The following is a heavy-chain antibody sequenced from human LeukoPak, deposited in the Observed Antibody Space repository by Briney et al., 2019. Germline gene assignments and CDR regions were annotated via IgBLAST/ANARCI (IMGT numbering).Heavy chain of an antibody. V-gene: IGHV3-7*01. CDR2: IKQDGSEK. J-gene: IGHJ4*02. CDR1: GFTFSSYW. D-gene: IGHD3-3*01. Sequence: GGSLRLSCAASGFTFSSYWMRWVRQAPGKGLEWVANIKQDGSEKNYVDSVKGRFTISRDNAKNSLYLQMNSPRAEDTAVYYCARGHDFWSGYTPRDYWGQGTLVTVSS. CDR3: ARGHDFWSGYTPRDY.